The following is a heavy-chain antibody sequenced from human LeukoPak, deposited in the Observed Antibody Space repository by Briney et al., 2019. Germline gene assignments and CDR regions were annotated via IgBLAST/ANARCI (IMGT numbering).Heavy chain of an antibody. D-gene: IGHD1-26*01. J-gene: IGHJ4*02. CDR2: INHSGST. CDR1: GGSFSGYY. CDR3: ARAPVGATTIDY. V-gene: IGHV4-34*01. Sequence: SETLSLTCAVYGGSFSGYYWSWIRQPPGKGLEWIGEINHSGSTNYNPSLKSRVTISVDTSKNQLSLKLSSVTAADTAVYYCARAPVGATTIDYWGQGTLVTVSS.